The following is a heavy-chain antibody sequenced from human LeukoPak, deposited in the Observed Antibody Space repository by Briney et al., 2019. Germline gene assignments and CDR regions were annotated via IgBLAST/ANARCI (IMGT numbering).Heavy chain of an antibody. J-gene: IGHJ4*02. CDR1: GGSISSSSYY. CDR2: IYHSGST. Sequence: PSETLSLTCTVSGGSISSSSYYWGWIRQPPGKGLEWIGYIYHSGSTYYNPSLKSRVTISVDRSKSQFSLKLSSVTAADTAVYYCAREGGDLNSFDYWGQGTLVTVSS. V-gene: IGHV4-30-2*01. D-gene: IGHD4-17*01. CDR3: AREGGDLNSFDY.